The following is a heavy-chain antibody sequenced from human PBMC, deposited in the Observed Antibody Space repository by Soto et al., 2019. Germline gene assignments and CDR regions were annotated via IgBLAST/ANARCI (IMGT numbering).Heavy chain of an antibody. D-gene: IGHD6-19*01. V-gene: IGHV1-2*02. CDR2: INPNSGGT. J-gene: IGHJ6*02. Sequence: ASVKVSCKASGYTFTGYYMHWVRQAPGQGLEWMGWINPNSGGTNYAQKFQGRVTMTRDTSISTAYMELSRLRSDDTAVYYCAREGAGTFHYYYYGMDVWGQGTTVTV. CDR1: GYTFTGYY. CDR3: AREGAGTFHYYYYGMDV.